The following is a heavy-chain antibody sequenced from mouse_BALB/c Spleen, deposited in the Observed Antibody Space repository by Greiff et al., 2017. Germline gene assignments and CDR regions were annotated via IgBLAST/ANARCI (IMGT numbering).Heavy chain of an antibody. CDR1: GYTFTSYT. Sequence: QVQLQQSGPELEKPGASVKMSCKASGYTFTSYTMHWVKQRPGQGLEWIGYINPSSGYTEYNQKFKDKTTLTADKSSSTAYMQLSSLTSEDSAVYYCARRYEAWFAYWGQGTLVTVSA. CDR3: ARRYEAWFAY. V-gene: IGHV1-4*02. J-gene: IGHJ3*01. D-gene: IGHD1-1*01. CDR2: INPSSGYT.